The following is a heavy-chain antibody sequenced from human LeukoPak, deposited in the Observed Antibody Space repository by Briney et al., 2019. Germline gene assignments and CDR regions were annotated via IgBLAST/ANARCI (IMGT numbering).Heavy chain of an antibody. D-gene: IGHD3-3*01. CDR2: IRYDGSNK. CDR3: ARENYDFSIGDV. V-gene: IGHV3-30*02. CDR1: GFIFSNYG. Sequence: GGSLRLSCAASGFIFSNYGMHWVRQAPGKGLEWVAFIRYDGSNKYYADSVKGRFTISRDNSKNTLYLQMNSLGGEDTAVYYCARENYDFSIGDVWCKGTTVTVSS. J-gene: IGHJ6*04.